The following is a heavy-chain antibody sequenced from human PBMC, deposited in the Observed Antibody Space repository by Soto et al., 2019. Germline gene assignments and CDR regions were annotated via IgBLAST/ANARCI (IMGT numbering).Heavy chain of an antibody. CDR1: GFTFSSYG. CDR2: ISYDGSNK. V-gene: IGHV3-30*18. CDR3: VKASGYDYFDY. J-gene: IGHJ4*02. D-gene: IGHD5-12*01. Sequence: QVQLVESGGGVVQPGRSLRLSCAASGFTFSSYGMHWVRQAPGKGLEWVAVISYDGSNKYYADSVKGRFTISRDNSKNTLYLQMNSLRAEDTAVYYCVKASGYDYFDYWGQGTLVTVSS.